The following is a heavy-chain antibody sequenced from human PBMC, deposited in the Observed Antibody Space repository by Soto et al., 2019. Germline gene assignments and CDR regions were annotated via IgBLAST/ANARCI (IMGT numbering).Heavy chain of an antibody. J-gene: IGHJ6*02. CDR1: GFTFSDSY. V-gene: IGHV3-11*01. Sequence: GGSLRLSXAASGFTFSDSYMSWIRQAPGKGLEWISYITFSGNTVYYADSLKGRFTISRDNAKNSLYLQMNRLRAEDTAVYYCARVSWREKYGMDVWGQGTTVTVSS. CDR3: ARVSWREKYGMDV. CDR2: ITFSGNTV.